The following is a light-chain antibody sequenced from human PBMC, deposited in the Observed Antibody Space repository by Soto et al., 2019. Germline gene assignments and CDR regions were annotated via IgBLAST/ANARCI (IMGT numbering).Light chain of an antibody. V-gene: IGKV1-5*01. Sequence: TNTVRASQSMSSWLAWYQQKPGKAPKFLIYDASNLESGVPSRFSGSGSGTEFTLTISSLQPDDFATYNCQQYSSYWTFGQGTKVDI. CDR1: QSMSSW. CDR2: DAS. CDR3: QQYSSYWT. J-gene: IGKJ1*01.